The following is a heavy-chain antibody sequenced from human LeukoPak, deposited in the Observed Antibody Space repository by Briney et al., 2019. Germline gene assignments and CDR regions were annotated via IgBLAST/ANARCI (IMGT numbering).Heavy chain of an antibody. V-gene: IGHV4-31*03. Sequence: SETLSLTCTVSGGSISSGGYYWSWIRQHPGKGLEWIGYIYYSGSTYYNPSLKSRVTISVDTSKNQFSLKLSSVTAADTAVYYCARLGYSYGLDYWGQGTPVTVSS. CDR1: GGSISSGGYY. CDR3: ARLGYSYGLDY. J-gene: IGHJ4*02. D-gene: IGHD5-18*01. CDR2: IYYSGST.